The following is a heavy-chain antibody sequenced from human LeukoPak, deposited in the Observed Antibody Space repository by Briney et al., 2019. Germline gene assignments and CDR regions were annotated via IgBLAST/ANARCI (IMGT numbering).Heavy chain of an antibody. V-gene: IGHV3-48*01. Sequence: GGSLRLSCAASGFTFSSYSMNWVRQAPGKGLEWVSYISSSSSTIYYADSVKGRFTISRDNAKNSLYLQMNSLRAEDTAVYYCARARFVAAHAFDNWGQGTMVTVSS. CDR2: ISSSSSTI. CDR3: ARARFVAAHAFDN. CDR1: GFTFSSYS. D-gene: IGHD3-3*01. J-gene: IGHJ3*02.